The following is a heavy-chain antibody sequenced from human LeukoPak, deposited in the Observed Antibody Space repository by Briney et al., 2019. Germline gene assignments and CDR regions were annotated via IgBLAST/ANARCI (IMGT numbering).Heavy chain of an antibody. CDR2: IYSGGSS. Sequence: GGSLRLSCAASGSTVSDNYMNWVRQAPGKGLQWVSVIYSGGSSYYADSVKGRFTISRDNSKNTLYLQMNSLRAEDTAVYYCTRDFSYWGQGTLVTVSS. V-gene: IGHV3-66*02. J-gene: IGHJ4*02. D-gene: IGHD3-3*01. CDR1: GSTVSDNY. CDR3: TRDFSY.